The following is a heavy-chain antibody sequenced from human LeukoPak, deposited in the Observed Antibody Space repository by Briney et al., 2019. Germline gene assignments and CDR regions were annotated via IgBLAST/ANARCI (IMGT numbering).Heavy chain of an antibody. Sequence: GGSLRLSCTASGFTFGDYAMSWVRQAPGKGLEWVGFIRSKAYGGTTEYAASVKGRFTISRDDSKSIAYLQMNSLKTEDTAVYYCTRVDYDSSGYYFETGQYYFDYWGQGTLVTVSS. J-gene: IGHJ4*02. V-gene: IGHV3-49*04. CDR1: GFTFGDYA. CDR2: IRSKAYGGTT. D-gene: IGHD3-22*01. CDR3: TRVDYDSSGYYFETGQYYFDY.